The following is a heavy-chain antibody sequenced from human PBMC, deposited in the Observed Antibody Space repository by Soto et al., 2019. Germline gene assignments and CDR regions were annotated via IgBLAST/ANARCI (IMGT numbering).Heavy chain of an antibody. D-gene: IGHD6-13*01. V-gene: IGHV4-31*03. CDR3: ARDRAGALYFDY. J-gene: IGHJ4*02. CDR2: IYYSGST. Sequence: QVQLQESGPGLVKPSQTLSLTCTVSGGSISSGGYYWSWIRQHPGKGLEWIGYIYYSGSTYYNPFPKSRVTISVDTSKNPFSLKLSSVTAADTAVYYCARDRAGALYFDYWGQGTLVTVSS. CDR1: GGSISSGGYY.